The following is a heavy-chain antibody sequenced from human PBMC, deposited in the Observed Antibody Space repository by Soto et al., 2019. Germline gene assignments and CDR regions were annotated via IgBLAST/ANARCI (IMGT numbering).Heavy chain of an antibody. CDR3: AKSQKRYSSSWYEGYGLGVFDY. CDR1: GFTFSSYA. D-gene: IGHD6-13*01. V-gene: IGHV3-23*01. Sequence: GGSLRLSCAASGFTFSSYAMSWVRQAPGKGLEWVSAISGSGGSTYYADSVKGRFTISRDNSKNTLYLQMNSLRAEDTAVYYCAKSQKRYSSSWYEGYGLGVFDYWGQGTLVTVSS. J-gene: IGHJ4*02. CDR2: ISGSGGST.